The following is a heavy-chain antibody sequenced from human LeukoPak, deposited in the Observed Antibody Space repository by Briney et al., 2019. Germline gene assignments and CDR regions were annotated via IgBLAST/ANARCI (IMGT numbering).Heavy chain of an antibody. J-gene: IGHJ5*02. CDR2: IYYSGST. CDR1: GGSFSGYY. Sequence: PSETLSLTCAVYGGSFSGYYWSWIRQPPGKGLEWIGYIYYSGSTNYNPSLESRVTISVDTSKNQYSLKLSSVTAADTAVYYCGREVVAAAGTPIAGDWFDPWGQGTLVTVSS. V-gene: IGHV4-59*01. D-gene: IGHD6-13*01. CDR3: GREVVAAAGTPIAGDWFDP.